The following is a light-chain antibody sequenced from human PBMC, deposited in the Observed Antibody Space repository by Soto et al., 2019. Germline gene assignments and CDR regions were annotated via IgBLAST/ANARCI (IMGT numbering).Light chain of an antibody. CDR1: QSVSSY. V-gene: IGKV3-11*01. Sequence: EIVLTQSPATLSLSPGARANLSCRASQSVSSYLGWYQLKPGQAPRLLIYDASSRATGIPARFRGSGSGTDFTLTISSLEPEDFAVYYCQQRSNWPLTFGGGTKVEIK. J-gene: IGKJ4*01. CDR3: QQRSNWPLT. CDR2: DAS.